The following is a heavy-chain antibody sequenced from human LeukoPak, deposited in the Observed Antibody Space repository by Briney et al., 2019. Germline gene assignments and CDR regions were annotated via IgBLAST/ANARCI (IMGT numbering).Heavy chain of an antibody. Sequence: SETLSLTCTVSGGSMSPYHWGWIRQPPGKGLEWTGYIYYSGSTNCNPSLNSRVTISVDTSKNQFSLRLSSVTAADTAIYYCARAVSGRFDYWGQGTLVTVSS. CDR1: GGSMSPYH. CDR3: ARAVSGRFDY. CDR2: IYYSGST. V-gene: IGHV4-59*08. J-gene: IGHJ4*02. D-gene: IGHD6-19*01.